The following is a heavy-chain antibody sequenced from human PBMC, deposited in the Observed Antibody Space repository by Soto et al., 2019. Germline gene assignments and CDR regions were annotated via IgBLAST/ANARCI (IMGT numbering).Heavy chain of an antibody. CDR3: NIFSIRGGWDDSSGYQYYFDY. D-gene: IGHD3-22*01. CDR1: GFTFSNAW. V-gene: IGHV3-15*07. CDR2: IKSKTDGGTT. Sequence: EVQLVESGGGLVKPGGSLRLSCAASGFTFSNAWMNWVRQAPGKGLEWVGRIKSKTDGGTTDYAAPVKGRFTISRDDSKNTLYLQMNSLKTDDTAVYYCNIFSIRGGWDDSSGYQYYFDYWGQGTLVTVSS. J-gene: IGHJ4*02.